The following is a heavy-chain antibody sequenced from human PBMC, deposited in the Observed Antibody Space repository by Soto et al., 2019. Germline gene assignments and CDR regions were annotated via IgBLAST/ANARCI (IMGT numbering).Heavy chain of an antibody. V-gene: IGHV3-23*04. Sequence: EVQLVESGGGLVQPGRSLRLSCAASGFTFSSYAMSWVRQAPGKGLEWVSTISGGGGSTYYADSVKGRFTISRDNSKNTLYLQMDSLRAEDAAVYYCAKHRMPGTTGEFDDYWGQGTLVTVSS. D-gene: IGHD3-10*01. CDR1: GFTFSSYA. J-gene: IGHJ4*02. CDR3: AKHRMPGTTGEFDDY. CDR2: ISGGGGST.